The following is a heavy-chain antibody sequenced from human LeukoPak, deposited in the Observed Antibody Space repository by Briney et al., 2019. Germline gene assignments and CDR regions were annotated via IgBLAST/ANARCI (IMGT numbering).Heavy chain of an antibody. D-gene: IGHD3-3*01. CDR2: INHSGST. V-gene: IGHV4-34*01. Sequence: SETLSLTCAVYGGSFSGYYWSWIRQPPGKGLEWIGEINHSGSTNYNPSLKSRVTISVDTSKNQFSLKLSSVTAADTAVYYCARGAEYDFWSGRYYYYYYMDVWGKGTTVTVSS. J-gene: IGHJ6*03. CDR3: ARGAEYDFWSGRYYYYYYMDV. CDR1: GGSFSGYY.